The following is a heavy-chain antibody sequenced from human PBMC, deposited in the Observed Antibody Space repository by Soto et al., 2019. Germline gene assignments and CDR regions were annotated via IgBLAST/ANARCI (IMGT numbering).Heavy chain of an antibody. Sequence: ASVKVSCKASGYTFTSYYMHWVRQAPGQGLEWMGIINPSGGSTSYAQKFQGRVTMTRDTSTSTVYMELSSLRSEDTAVYYCARDEKYYDILTGYYPGNWFDPWGQGTLVTVSS. CDR2: INPSGGST. CDR3: ARDEKYYDILTGYYPGNWFDP. D-gene: IGHD3-9*01. V-gene: IGHV1-46*01. J-gene: IGHJ5*02. CDR1: GYTFTSYY.